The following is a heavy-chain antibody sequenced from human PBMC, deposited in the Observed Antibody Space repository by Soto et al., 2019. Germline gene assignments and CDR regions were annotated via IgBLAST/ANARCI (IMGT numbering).Heavy chain of an antibody. CDR1: GGSISSSSYY. V-gene: IGHV4-39*01. J-gene: IGHJ5*02. Sequence: PSETLSLTCTVSGGSISSSSYYWGWIRQPPGKGLEWIGSIYYSGSTYYNPSLKSRVTISVDTSKNQFSLKLSSVTAADTAVYYCARRFSWLGYSSSWYELDWFDPWGQGTLVTVS. D-gene: IGHD6-13*01. CDR3: ARRFSWLGYSSSWYELDWFDP. CDR2: IYYSGST.